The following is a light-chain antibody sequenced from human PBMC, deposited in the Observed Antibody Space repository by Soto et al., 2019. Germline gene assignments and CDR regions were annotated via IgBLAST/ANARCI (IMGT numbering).Light chain of an antibody. Sequence: AIRMTQYPSSFSASTGDRVTITCLASHGISSYLAWYQQKPGKAPKLLIYGASTLQSGIPARFSGSGSGTDFTLTISCLQSEDFATYYCQQYYSYPRTFGQGTKVDI. J-gene: IGKJ1*01. CDR2: GAS. CDR1: HGISSY. V-gene: IGKV1-8*01. CDR3: QQYYSYPRT.